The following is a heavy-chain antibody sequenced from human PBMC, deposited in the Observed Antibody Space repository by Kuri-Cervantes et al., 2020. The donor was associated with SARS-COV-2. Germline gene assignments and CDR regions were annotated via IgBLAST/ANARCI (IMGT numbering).Heavy chain of an antibody. CDR1: GYSISSGYY. V-gene: IGHV4-38-2*02. CDR2: IYTSGST. Sequence: ESLKISCTVSGYSISSGYYWGWIRQLPGKGLEWIGRIYTSGSTNYNPSLKSRVTMSVDTSKNQFSLKLSSVTAADTAVYYCARDPGIAVAGGFDYWGQGTLVTVSS. D-gene: IGHD6-19*01. J-gene: IGHJ4*02. CDR3: ARDPGIAVAGGFDY.